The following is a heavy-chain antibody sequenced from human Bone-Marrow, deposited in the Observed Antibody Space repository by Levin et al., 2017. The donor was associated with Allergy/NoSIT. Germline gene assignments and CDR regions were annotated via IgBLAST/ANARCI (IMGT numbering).Heavy chain of an antibody. J-gene: IGHJ6*03. V-gene: IGHV3-23*01. Sequence: GESLKISCAASGFTFSSYAMSWVRQAPGKGLEWVSAISGSGGSTYYADSVKGRFTISRDNSKNTLYLQMNSLRAEDTAVYYCARPVVPAALYYYYYYMDVWGKGTTVTVSS. CDR2: ISGSGGST. CDR1: GFTFSSYA. CDR3: ARPVVPAALYYYYYYMDV. D-gene: IGHD2-2*01.